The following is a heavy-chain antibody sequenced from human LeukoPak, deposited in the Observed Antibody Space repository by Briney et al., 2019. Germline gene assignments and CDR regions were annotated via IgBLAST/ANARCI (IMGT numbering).Heavy chain of an antibody. CDR1: GFTFSSYA. CDR2: INGDGDT. CDR3: ARSRSGSVAGTSDY. Sequence: GGSLRLSCAASGFTFSSYAMSWVRQAPGKGLEWVSSINGDGDTYCTDSVEGRFTLSRDNSRNTLYLQMNSLRAEDTAVYYCARSRSGSVAGTSDYWGQGTLVIVSS. V-gene: IGHV3-23*01. D-gene: IGHD6-19*01. J-gene: IGHJ4*02.